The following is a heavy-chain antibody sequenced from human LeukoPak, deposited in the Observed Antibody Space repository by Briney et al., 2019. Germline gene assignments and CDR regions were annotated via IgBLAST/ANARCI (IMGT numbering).Heavy chain of an antibody. CDR3: AKPPSGLDNWFDP. D-gene: IGHD1-26*01. CDR1: GFTFSSYG. J-gene: IGHJ5*02. V-gene: IGHV3-30*18. Sequence: GGSLRLSCAASGFTFSSYGMHWVRQAPGKGLEWVAVISYDGSNKYYADSVKGRFTISRDNSKNTLYLQMNSLRAEDTAVYYCAKPPSGLDNWFDPWGQGTLVTVSS. CDR2: ISYDGSNK.